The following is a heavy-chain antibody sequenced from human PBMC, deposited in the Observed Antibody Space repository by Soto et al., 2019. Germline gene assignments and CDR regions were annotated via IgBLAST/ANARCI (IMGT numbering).Heavy chain of an antibody. CDR2: ISAYNGNT. J-gene: IGHJ6*03. Sequence: GPSVKVSCKASGYTFTSYGISWVRQAPGQGLEWMGWISAYNGNTNYAQKLQGRVTMTTDTSTSTAYMELRSLRSDDTAVYYCARALDKTNRRYYYYMHVWGTATTLTVSS. CDR1: GYTFTSYG. CDR3: ARALDKTNRRYYYYMHV. D-gene: IGHD2-2*03. V-gene: IGHV1-18*01.